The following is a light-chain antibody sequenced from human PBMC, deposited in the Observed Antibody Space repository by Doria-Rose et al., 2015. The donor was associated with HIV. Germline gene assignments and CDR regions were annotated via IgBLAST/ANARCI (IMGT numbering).Light chain of an antibody. CDR1: QSLLYTSKNY. CDR2: WAS. V-gene: IGKV4-1*01. J-gene: IGKJ3*01. CDR3: QQYYDTPS. Sequence: DIRVTQSPESLGMSLGERATLNCKSNQSLLYTSKNYLAWYQQKPGQPPILLIYWASTRQSGVPARFSGSGSGTDFTLTISSLEAEDVAVYYCQQYYDTPSFGLGTTVDIK.